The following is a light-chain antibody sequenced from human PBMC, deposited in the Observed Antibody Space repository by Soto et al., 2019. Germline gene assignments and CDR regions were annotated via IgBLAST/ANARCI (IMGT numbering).Light chain of an antibody. Sequence: DIQMTQSLSSLSASVGDRVTITCRASQGISSFLAWYQQKPGKVPKLLIYAASTLQSGVPSRFSGRGSGTDFTLTISSLQPEDVATYYCQKYTSAPWTFGQGTKVEIK. V-gene: IGKV1-27*01. J-gene: IGKJ1*01. CDR2: AAS. CDR1: QGISSF. CDR3: QKYTSAPWT.